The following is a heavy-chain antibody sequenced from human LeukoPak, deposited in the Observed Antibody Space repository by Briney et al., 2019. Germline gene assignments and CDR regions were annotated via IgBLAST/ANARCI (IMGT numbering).Heavy chain of an antibody. CDR2: INHSGST. V-gene: IGHV4-34*01. D-gene: IGHD3-22*01. J-gene: IGHJ3*01. Sequence: SETLSLTCAVYGGSFSGHYWSWIRQPPGKGLEWIGEINHSGSTTYNPSLKSRVTISVDTSKNLFSLKLSSVTAADTAVYYCARFSLGYDAFDVWGQGTMVTVSS. CDR1: GGSFSGHY. CDR3: ARFSLGYDAFDV.